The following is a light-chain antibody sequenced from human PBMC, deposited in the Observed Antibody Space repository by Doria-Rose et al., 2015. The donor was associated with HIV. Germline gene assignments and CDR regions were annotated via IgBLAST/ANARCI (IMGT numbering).Light chain of an antibody. Sequence: PSSLSASVGDRVTITCQASQDINNYLNWYQQKPGKAPKLLIYDASNLETGVPSRFSGSGSGTDFTFTISSLQPEDFATYYCQQYDSLPPFTFGPGTKVISK. V-gene: IGKV1-33*01. CDR3: QQYDSLPPFT. J-gene: IGKJ3*01. CDR2: DAS. CDR1: QDINNY.